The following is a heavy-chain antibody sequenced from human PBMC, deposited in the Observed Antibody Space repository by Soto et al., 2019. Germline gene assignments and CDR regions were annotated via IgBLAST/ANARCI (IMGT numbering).Heavy chain of an antibody. J-gene: IGHJ5*02. CDR2: VYPSDSDV. D-gene: IGHD6-13*01. V-gene: IGHV5-51*01. CDR3: TRDASRDSSARGWFDP. CDR1: GYRFSSSW. Sequence: PGESLKISCQGTGYRFSSSWIGWVRQKPGKGLEWLGNVYPSDSDVRYSPAFEGQVTISADNSINTAYLQLLNLKASDTAVYYCTRDASRDSSARGWFDPWGPGTLVTVSS.